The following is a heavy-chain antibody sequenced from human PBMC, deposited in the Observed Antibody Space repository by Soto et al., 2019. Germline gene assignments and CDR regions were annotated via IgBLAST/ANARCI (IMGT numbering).Heavy chain of an antibody. CDR3: AKDGSSRTIFGVVIIGGTEGMDV. V-gene: IGHV3-30*18. Sequence: GSLRLSCAASGFTFSSYGMHWVRQAPGKGLEWVAVISYDGSNKYYADSVKGRFTISRDNSKNTLYLQMNSLRAEDTAVYYCAKDGSSRTIFGVVIIGGTEGMDVWGQGTTVTV. J-gene: IGHJ6*02. CDR2: ISYDGSNK. CDR1: GFTFSSYG. D-gene: IGHD3-3*01.